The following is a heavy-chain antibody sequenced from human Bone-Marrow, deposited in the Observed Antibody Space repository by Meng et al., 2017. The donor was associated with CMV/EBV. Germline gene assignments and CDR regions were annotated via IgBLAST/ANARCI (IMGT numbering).Heavy chain of an antibody. J-gene: IGHJ6*02. Sequence: SETLSLTCTVSGGSISIYYWSWIRRPPGKGLEYIGCIHYSGNINYNPSLKSRITISVDTSKNQFSLKLGSVTAADTAVYYCARDNTQWFGELQYYYGMDVWGQGTTVTVSS. V-gene: IGHV4-59*01. D-gene: IGHD3-10*01. CDR3: ARDNTQWFGELQYYYGMDV. CDR1: GGSISIYY. CDR2: IHYSGNI.